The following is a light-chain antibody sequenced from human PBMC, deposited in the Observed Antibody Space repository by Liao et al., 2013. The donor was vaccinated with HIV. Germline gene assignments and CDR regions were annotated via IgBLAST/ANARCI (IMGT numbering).Light chain of an antibody. CDR2: QDT. J-gene: IGLJ2*01. V-gene: IGLV3-1*01. CDR1: KLGDRY. CDR3: QAWDRSADVV. Sequence: SYAVTQPPSVSVSPGQTASITCSGDKLGDRYACWYQQKPGQSPVLVIYQDTKRPSGIPERFSGSNSGNTATLTISGTQAMDEADYFCQAWDRSADVVFGGGTKLTVL.